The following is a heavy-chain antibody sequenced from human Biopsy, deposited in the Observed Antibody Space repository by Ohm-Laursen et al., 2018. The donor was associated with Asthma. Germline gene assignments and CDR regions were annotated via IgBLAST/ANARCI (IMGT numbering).Heavy chain of an antibody. CDR2: IYYTGSD. Sequence: TLSLTCPVSGDSISSYYWSWIRQPPGKGLEWLGYIYYTGSDNYNPSLKSRVTISVDTSKNQFSLRLNSVTAADTAVYYCARGPNYHGSGRAPIGMDVWGQGTTVTVSS. D-gene: IGHD3-10*01. CDR3: ARGPNYHGSGRAPIGMDV. CDR1: GDSISSYY. V-gene: IGHV4-59*01. J-gene: IGHJ6*02.